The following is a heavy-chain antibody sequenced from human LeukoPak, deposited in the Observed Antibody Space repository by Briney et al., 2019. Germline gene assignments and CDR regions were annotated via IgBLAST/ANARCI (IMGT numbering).Heavy chain of an antibody. Sequence: QTGGSLRLSCAASGFAFSGFEMNWLRQAPGKGPEWIAYIDVTGKKIRYADSVKGRFTISRDNANSSVYLQMNSLRVDDTAVYYCARENYVRGYDYWGQGTLVTVSS. CDR3: ARENYVRGYDY. V-gene: IGHV3-48*03. J-gene: IGHJ4*02. CDR1: GFAFSGFE. D-gene: IGHD3-16*01. CDR2: IDVTGKKI.